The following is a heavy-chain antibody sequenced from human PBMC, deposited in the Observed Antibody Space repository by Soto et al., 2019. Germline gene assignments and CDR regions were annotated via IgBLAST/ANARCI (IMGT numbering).Heavy chain of an antibody. V-gene: IGHV3-43*01. D-gene: IGHD3-3*01. J-gene: IGHJ4*02. Sequence: GGSLRLSCAASGFTFDDYTMHWVRQAPGKGLEWVSLISWDGGSTYYADSVKGRFTISRDNAKNSVYLQMNSLRADDTAVYYCATEYDFWSRSPADIDYWGQGTLVPVSS. CDR1: GFTFDDYT. CDR3: ATEYDFWSRSPADIDY. CDR2: ISWDGGST.